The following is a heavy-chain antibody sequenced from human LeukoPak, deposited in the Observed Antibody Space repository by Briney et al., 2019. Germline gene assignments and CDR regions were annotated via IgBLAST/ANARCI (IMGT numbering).Heavy chain of an antibody. J-gene: IGHJ4*02. CDR2: INPNSDGT. CDR1: GYTFTGYY. Sequence: ASVKVSCKASGYTFTGYYMHWVRQAPGQGLEWMGWINPNSDGTNYAQKFQGRVTMTRDTSISTAYMELSSLKFDDTAVYYCARDLSASSSSLVDYWGQGTLVTVSS. D-gene: IGHD6-6*01. V-gene: IGHV1-2*02. CDR3: ARDLSASSSSLVDY.